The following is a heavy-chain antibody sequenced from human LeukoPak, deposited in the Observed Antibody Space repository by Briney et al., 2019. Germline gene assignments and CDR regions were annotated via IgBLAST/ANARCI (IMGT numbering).Heavy chain of an antibody. D-gene: IGHD3-3*01. Sequence: SVKVSCKASGGTFSSYAISWVRQAPGQGLEWMGGIIPIFGTANYAQKFQGRVTITADKSTSTAYMELSSLRSEDTAVYYCARSGTIFGVVIDRRYYFDYWGQGTLVTVSS. CDR2: IIPIFGTA. J-gene: IGHJ4*02. V-gene: IGHV1-69*06. CDR3: ARSGTIFGVVIDRRYYFDY. CDR1: GGTFSSYA.